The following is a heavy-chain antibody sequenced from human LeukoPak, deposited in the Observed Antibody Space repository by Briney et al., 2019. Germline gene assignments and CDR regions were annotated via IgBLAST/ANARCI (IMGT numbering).Heavy chain of an antibody. V-gene: IGHV3-30*18. J-gene: IGHJ4*02. D-gene: IGHD3-22*01. CDR1: GFTFSSYG. CDR3: AKDQSAYYYDSSGYYRGPFDY. CDR2: ISYDGSNK. Sequence: GGSLRLSCAASGFTFSSYGMHWVRQAPGKGLEWVAVISYDGSNKYYADSVKGRFTISRDNSKNTLYLQMNSLRAEDTAVYYCAKDQSAYYYDSSGYYRGPFDYWGQGTLVTISS.